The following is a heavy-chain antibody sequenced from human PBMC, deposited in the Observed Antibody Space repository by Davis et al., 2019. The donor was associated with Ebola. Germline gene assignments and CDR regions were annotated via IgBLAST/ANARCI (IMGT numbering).Heavy chain of an antibody. D-gene: IGHD3-10*01. CDR1: GFTFGNFA. CDR3: ARVGYYGSGTYYDS. Sequence: PGGSLRLSCAASGFTFGNFAMHWVRQAPGKGLEWVSGVNWNGRVTTYADSVKGRFTISRDNAKNSLYLQMNSLRAEDTALYYCARVGYYGSGTYYDSWGPGILVTVSS. J-gene: IGHJ4*02. V-gene: IGHV3-20*04. CDR2: VNWNGRVT.